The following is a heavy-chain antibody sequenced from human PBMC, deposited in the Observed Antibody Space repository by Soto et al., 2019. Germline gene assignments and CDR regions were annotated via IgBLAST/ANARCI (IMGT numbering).Heavy chain of an antibody. D-gene: IGHD2-21*02. V-gene: IGHV5-51*01. J-gene: IGHJ6*02. CDR2: IYPGDSDT. Sequence: PGESLKISCKGSGYSFTSYWIGWVRQMPGKGLEWMGIIYPGDSDTRYSPSFQGQVTISADKSISTAYLQWSSLKASDTAMYYCARVAYCGGDCYTHYYYGMDVWGQGTTGTVS. CDR1: GYSFTSYW. CDR3: ARVAYCGGDCYTHYYYGMDV.